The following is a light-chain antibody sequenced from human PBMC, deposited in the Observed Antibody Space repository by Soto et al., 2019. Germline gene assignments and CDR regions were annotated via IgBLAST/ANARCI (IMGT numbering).Light chain of an antibody. CDR2: LAS. J-gene: IGKJ4*01. V-gene: IGKV2-28*01. Sequence: DIVLTQSTLSLPVTPGEPASISCRSSQSLLHSNGYNYLAWFLQKAGQSPQLLIYLASSRASGVPARFSGSGSCTALTLKISRVEAEDVGVYYCMQVLQTPFTFGGGTKVDIK. CDR1: QSLLHSNGYNY. CDR3: MQVLQTPFT.